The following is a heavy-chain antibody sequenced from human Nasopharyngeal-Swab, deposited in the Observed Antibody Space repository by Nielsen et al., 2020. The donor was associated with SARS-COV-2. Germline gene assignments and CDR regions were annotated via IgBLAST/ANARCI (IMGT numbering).Heavy chain of an antibody. CDR2: IWYDGSNK. V-gene: IGHV3-33*01. Sequence: GESLKISCAASGFNFSSYGMHWVRQAPGKGLEWVAVIWYDGSNKYYADSVKGRFTISRDNSKNTLYLQMNSLRAEDTAVYYCARDFNWGYYYYYYMDVWGKGTTVTVSS. CDR1: GFNFSSYG. D-gene: IGHD7-27*01. J-gene: IGHJ6*03. CDR3: ARDFNWGYYYYYYMDV.